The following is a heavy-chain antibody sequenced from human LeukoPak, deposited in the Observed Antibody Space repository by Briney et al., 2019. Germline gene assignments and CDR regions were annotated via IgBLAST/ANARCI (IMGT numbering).Heavy chain of an antibody. CDR2: IYYSGST. Sequence: SETLSLTCTVSGGSISSYYWSCIRQPLGKGLEWIGYIYYSGSTNYNPSLKSRVTISVDTSKNQFSLKLSCVTAADTAVYYCARHPIVGAIRGDDAFDIWGQGTMVTVSS. CDR3: ARHPIVGAIRGDDAFDI. V-gene: IGHV4-59*08. J-gene: IGHJ3*02. CDR1: GGSISSYY. D-gene: IGHD1-26*01.